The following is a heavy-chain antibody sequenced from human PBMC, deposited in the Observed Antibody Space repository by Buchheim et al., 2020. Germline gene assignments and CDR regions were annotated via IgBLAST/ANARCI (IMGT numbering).Heavy chain of an antibody. Sequence: EVQLLESGGGLVQPGESLRLSCAASGFTFSIFAISWVRQAPGKGLKWVSTSGGSGGAAHYADSVKGRFTVSRDNSKNTLYLQMHSLRAEDTARYYCALKYYDSRSYSYFDYWGQGTL. V-gene: IGHV3-23*01. CDR1: GFTFSIFA. CDR3: ALKYYDSRSYSYFDY. J-gene: IGHJ4*02. D-gene: IGHD3-22*01. CDR2: SGGSGGAA.